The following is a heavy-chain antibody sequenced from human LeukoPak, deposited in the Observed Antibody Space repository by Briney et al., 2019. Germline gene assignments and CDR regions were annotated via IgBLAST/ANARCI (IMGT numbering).Heavy chain of an antibody. CDR2: ITHSGST. Sequence: SETLSLTCAAYGGSFSGFYWSWIRQPPGKGLEWIGEITHSGSTNYNPSLKSRITISVDTSKNQFSLKLRSVTAADTAVYYCARRLRFYYFYMDVWDKGTTVTVSS. D-gene: IGHD3-3*01. V-gene: IGHV4-34*01. J-gene: IGHJ6*03. CDR1: GGSFSGFY. CDR3: ARRLRFYYFYMDV.